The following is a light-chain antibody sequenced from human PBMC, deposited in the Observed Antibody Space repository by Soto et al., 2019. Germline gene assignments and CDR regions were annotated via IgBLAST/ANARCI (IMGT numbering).Light chain of an antibody. Sequence: QSVLTQPASVSGSPGQSITISCTGTSSDVGSYNLVSWYQQHPGKAPKLMIYEGSKRPSGVSNRFSGSKSGNSASLTFSGIPAEDEADSYCCSYVGSAVVGGGTKLTV. J-gene: IGLJ2*01. CDR1: SSDVGSYNL. CDR2: EGS. CDR3: CSYVGSAV. V-gene: IGLV2-23*01.